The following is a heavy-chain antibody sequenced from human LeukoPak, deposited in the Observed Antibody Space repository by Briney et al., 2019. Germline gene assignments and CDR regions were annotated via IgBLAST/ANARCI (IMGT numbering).Heavy chain of an antibody. CDR2: INPNSGGT. V-gene: IGHV1-2*06. CDR3: AREVVVAATGFDY. CDR1: GYTFTGYY. J-gene: IGHJ4*02. Sequence: ASVKVSCKASGYTFTGYYMHWVRQAPGQGLEWMGRINPNSGGTNYAQKFQGRVTMTRDTSISTAYMELSRLRSDDTAVYYCAREVVVAATGFDYWGQGTLVTVSS. D-gene: IGHD2-15*01.